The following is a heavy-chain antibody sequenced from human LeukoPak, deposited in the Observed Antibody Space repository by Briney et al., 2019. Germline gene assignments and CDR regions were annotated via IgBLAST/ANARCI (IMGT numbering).Heavy chain of an antibody. CDR1: GVTFSDYY. CDR2: ISSSGSTI. J-gene: IGHJ4*02. V-gene: IGHV3-11*04. D-gene: IGHD5-24*01. CDR3: ARDLPRGAVDY. Sequence: GGSLRLSCAASGVTFSDYYMSWIRQAPGKGQEWVSYISSSGSTILYADSVKGRFTISRDNAKNSLYLQMNSLRAEDTAVYYCARDLPRGAVDYWGQGTLFTVSS.